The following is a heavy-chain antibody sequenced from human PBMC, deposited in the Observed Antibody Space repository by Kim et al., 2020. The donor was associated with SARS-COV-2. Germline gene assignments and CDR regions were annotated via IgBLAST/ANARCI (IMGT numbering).Heavy chain of an antibody. CDR2: IKSKTDGGTT. D-gene: IGHD4-17*01. J-gene: IGHJ4*02. V-gene: IGHV3-15*01. CDR3: TTPTTARTGPFDY. Sequence: GGSLRLSCAASGFTFSNAWMSWVRQAPGKGLEWVGRIKSKTDGGTTDYAAPVKGRFTISRDDSKNTLYLQMNSLKTEDTAVYYCTTPTTARTGPFDYWGQGTLVTVSS. CDR1: GFTFSNAW.